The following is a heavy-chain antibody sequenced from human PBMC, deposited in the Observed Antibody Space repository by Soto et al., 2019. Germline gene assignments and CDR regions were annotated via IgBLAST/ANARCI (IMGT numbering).Heavy chain of an antibody. J-gene: IGHJ4*02. V-gene: IGHV3-11*06. CDR3: ARDLSSSSTNYFDS. CDR2: ISSSSSYT. CDR1: GFTFSDYY. Sequence: GGSLRLSCAAAGFTFSDYYISWIRQAPGKGLEWLSYISSSSSYTNYADSVKGRFTISRDNAKNSLFLQMNSLRADDTAVYYCARDLSSSSTNYFDSSGPGTLVTVSS.